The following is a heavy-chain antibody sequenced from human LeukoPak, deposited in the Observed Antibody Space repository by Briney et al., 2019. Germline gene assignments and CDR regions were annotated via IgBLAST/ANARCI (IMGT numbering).Heavy chain of an antibody. CDR1: GYTFTSYS. J-gene: IGHJ4*02. CDR2: INPSVGSA. CDR3: ARRVGTTRTAFDN. V-gene: IGHV1-46*01. D-gene: IGHD1-26*01. Sequence: ASVKVSCKASGYTFTSYSVHWVRQAPGQGLEWMATINPSVGSAIYAQKFQGRVTETSDTSTSAVFMELTSLTSDDTAVYYCARRVGTTRTAFDNWGQGTLVTVSS.